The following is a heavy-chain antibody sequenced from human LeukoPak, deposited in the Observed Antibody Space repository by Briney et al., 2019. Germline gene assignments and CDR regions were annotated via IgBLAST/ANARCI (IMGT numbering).Heavy chain of an antibody. CDR3: AKDLCSSTSCRGAHAFDI. CDR1: GFTFSSYG. Sequence: GGSLRLSCAASGFTFSSYGMHWVRQAPGKGLEWVAVIWYGGSNKYYADSVKGRFTISRDNSKNTLYLQMNSLRAEDTAVYYCAKDLCSSTSCRGAHAFDIWGQGTMVTVSS. V-gene: IGHV3-30*02. J-gene: IGHJ3*02. D-gene: IGHD2-2*01. CDR2: IWYGGSNK.